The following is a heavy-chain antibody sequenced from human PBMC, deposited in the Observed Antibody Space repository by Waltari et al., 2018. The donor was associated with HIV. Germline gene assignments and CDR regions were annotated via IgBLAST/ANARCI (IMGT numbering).Heavy chain of an antibody. Sequence: EVQLVESGGGSVQPGGSLRLSCAASGFTFGSYWIHRVRQAPGKGLVWVSRINVDGSRTTYADSVDGRFTISRDNAKNTLYLQMNSLRAEDTAVYYCAREGASSGSYYFDYWGQGTLVTVSS. J-gene: IGHJ4*02. CDR2: INVDGSRT. V-gene: IGHV3-74*01. CDR1: GFTFGSYW. D-gene: IGHD6-19*01. CDR3: AREGASSGSYYFDY.